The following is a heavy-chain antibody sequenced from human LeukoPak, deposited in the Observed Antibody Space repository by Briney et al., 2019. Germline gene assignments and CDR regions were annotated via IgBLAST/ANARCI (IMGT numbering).Heavy chain of an antibody. CDR2: ISAYNGNT. D-gene: IGHD6-13*01. CDR1: GYTFTSYG. V-gene: IGHV1-18*01. J-gene: IGHJ4*02. Sequence: ASVKVSCKASGYTFTSYGISWVRQAPGQGLEWMGWISAYNGNTNYAQKLQGRVTMTTDTSTSTAYMELRSLRSDDTAVYYCACRSLYSSSWYYFDYWGQGTLVTVSS. CDR3: ACRSLYSSSWYYFDY.